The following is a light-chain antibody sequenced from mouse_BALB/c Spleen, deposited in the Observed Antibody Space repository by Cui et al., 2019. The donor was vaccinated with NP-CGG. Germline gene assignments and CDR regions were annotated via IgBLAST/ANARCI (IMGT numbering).Light chain of an antibody. Sequence: AVVTQESALTLSPGETVTLTCRSNTGAVTTTNYANWVQEKPDHLFTGLIGGTNNRAPGVPARFSGSLIGDKAALTITGAQTEDEAIYFCALWYSNHWVFGGGTILTVL. CDR3: ALWYSNHWV. V-gene: IGLV1*01. CDR2: GTN. CDR1: TGAVTTTNY. J-gene: IGLJ1*01.